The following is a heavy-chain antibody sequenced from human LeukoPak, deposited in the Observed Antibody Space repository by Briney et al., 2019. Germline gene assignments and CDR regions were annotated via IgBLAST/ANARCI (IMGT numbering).Heavy chain of an antibody. D-gene: IGHD4-17*01. CDR1: GFTVSSNY. J-gene: IGHJ4*02. Sequence: GGSLRLSCAASGFTVSSNYMSWVRQAPGKGLEWVSVIYSGGSTYYADSVKGRFTISRDNSKNTLYLQMNSLRAEDTAVYYCARAVRVYGDPDYFDYWGQGTLVTVSS. CDR2: IYSGGST. CDR3: ARAVRVYGDPDYFDY. V-gene: IGHV3-53*01.